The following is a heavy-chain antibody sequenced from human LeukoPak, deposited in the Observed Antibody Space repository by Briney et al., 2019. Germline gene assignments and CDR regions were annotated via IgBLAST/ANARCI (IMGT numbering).Heavy chain of an antibody. J-gene: IGHJ4*02. CDR2: INPNSGGT. CDR1: GYTFTGYY. CDR3: ARLDKYGDYGLGDFDY. V-gene: IGHV1-2*02. D-gene: IGHD4-17*01. Sequence: ASVKVSXKASGYTFTGYYMHWVRQAPGQGLEWMGWINPNSGGTNYAQKFQGRVTMTRDTSISTAYMELSRLRSDDTAVYYCARLDKYGDYGLGDFDYWGQGTLVTVSS.